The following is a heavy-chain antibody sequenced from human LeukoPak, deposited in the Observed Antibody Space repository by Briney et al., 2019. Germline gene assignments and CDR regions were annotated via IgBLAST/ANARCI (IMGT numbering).Heavy chain of an antibody. J-gene: IGHJ5*02. Sequence: GGSLRLSCAASGFTFSSYAMSWVRQAPGKGLEWVSAISGSGGSTYYADSVKGRFTISRDNSKNTLYLQMNSLRAEDAAVYYCARDTGRYCSGGSCYGFDPWGQGTLVTVSS. CDR1: GFTFSSYA. V-gene: IGHV3-23*01. D-gene: IGHD2-15*01. CDR2: ISGSGGST. CDR3: ARDTGRYCSGGSCYGFDP.